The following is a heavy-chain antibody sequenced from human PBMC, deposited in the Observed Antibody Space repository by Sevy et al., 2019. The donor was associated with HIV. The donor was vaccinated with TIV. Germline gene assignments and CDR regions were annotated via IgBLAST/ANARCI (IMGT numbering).Heavy chain of an antibody. Sequence: GGSLRLSCAASGFTFSSYAMHWVRQAPGKGLEWVAVISYDGSNKYYADSVKGRFTISRDNSKNTLYLQMNSLRAEDTAVYYCVTARAGYYGSGMDWGQGTLVTVSS. J-gene: IGHJ4*02. CDR1: GFTFSSYA. V-gene: IGHV3-30*04. CDR2: ISYDGSNK. D-gene: IGHD3-10*01. CDR3: VTARAGYYGSGMD.